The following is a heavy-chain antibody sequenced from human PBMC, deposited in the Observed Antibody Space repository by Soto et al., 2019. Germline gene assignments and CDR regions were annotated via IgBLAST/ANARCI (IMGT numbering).Heavy chain of an antibody. V-gene: IGHV4-59*08. CDR1: GGSISSYY. CDR2: IYYSGST. D-gene: IGHD5-18*01. J-gene: IGHJ4*02. Sequence: SETLSLTCTVSGGSISSYYWSWIRQPPGKGLEWIGYIYYSGSTNYNPSLKSRVTISVDTSKNQFSLKLSSVTAADTAVYYCARQPRGYSYGLFDYWGQGTLVTVSS. CDR3: ARQPRGYSYGLFDY.